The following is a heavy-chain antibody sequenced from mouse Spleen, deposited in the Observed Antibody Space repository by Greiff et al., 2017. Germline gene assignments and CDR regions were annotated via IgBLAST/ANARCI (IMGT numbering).Heavy chain of an antibody. V-gene: IGHV1-26*01. D-gene: IGHD2-4*01. J-gene: IGHJ3*01. CDR2: INPNNGGT. Sequence: EVQLQQSGPELVKPGASVKISCKASGYTFTDFYMNWVKQSHGKSLEWIGDINPNNGGTSYNQKFKGKATLTVDKSSSTAYMELRSLTSEDSAFYYCAGYDYGAYWGQGTLLTVSA. CDR3: AGYDYGAY. CDR1: GYTFTDFY.